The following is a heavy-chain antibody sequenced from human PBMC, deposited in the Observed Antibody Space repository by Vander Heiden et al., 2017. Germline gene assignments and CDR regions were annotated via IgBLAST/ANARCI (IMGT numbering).Heavy chain of an antibody. CDR2: ISGSGGTT. V-gene: IGHV3-23*01. CDR1: GFTFSNYA. CDR3: AKSPTWSMIVPLDY. D-gene: IGHD3-22*01. Sequence: EVQLLESGGGLVQPGGSLRLSCAASGFTFSNYAMSWVRQAPGKGLEWVSAISGSGGTTYYADSVKGRFTNSRDASKNTLYLQMNSLRAEDTAVYYCAKSPTWSMIVPLDYWGQGTLVTVSS. J-gene: IGHJ4*02.